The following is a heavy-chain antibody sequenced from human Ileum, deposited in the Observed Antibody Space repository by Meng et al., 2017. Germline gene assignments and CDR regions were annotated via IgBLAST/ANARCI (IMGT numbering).Heavy chain of an antibody. CDR3: AKDWGFDTSGWFWFGY. CDR1: SGSISSNTY. J-gene: IGHJ4*02. CDR2: ISHSVSA. Sequence: VQLQESGQGLVRPSGTLSLTCAVSSGSISSNTYWSWVRQPPGKGLEWIGQISHSVSAYYNPSLKSRVTMSVDKSKSQFSLMLTSVTAADTAIYYCAKDWGFDTSGWFWFGYWGQGTLVTVSS. V-gene: IGHV4-4*02. D-gene: IGHD6-19*01.